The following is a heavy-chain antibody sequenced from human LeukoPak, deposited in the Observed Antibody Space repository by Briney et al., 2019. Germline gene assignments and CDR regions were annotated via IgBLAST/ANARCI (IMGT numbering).Heavy chain of an antibody. V-gene: IGHV3-20*01. J-gene: IGHJ6*02. Sequence: GGSLRLSCAASGFTFSSYAMSWVRQAPGKGLEWVSGINWNGGSTGYADSVKGRFTISRDNAKNSLYLQMNSLRAEDTALYHCARDGASFAAAYYYGMDVWGQGTTVTVSS. D-gene: IGHD6-13*01. CDR3: ARDGASFAAAYYYGMDV. CDR1: GFTFSSYA. CDR2: INWNGGST.